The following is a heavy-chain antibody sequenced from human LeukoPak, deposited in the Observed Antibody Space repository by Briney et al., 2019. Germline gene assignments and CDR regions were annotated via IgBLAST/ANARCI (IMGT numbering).Heavy chain of an antibody. CDR3: ARTYGDYDDAFDI. V-gene: IGHV3-9*03. J-gene: IGHJ3*02. CDR2: ITWDSDTK. Sequence: PGRSLRLSCAASGFTFDHYAMHWVRQPPGKGLEWVSGITWDSDTKGYADSVKGRFTISRDNAKNSLYLQMNYLRTEDMAVYYCARTYGDYDDAFDIWGQGTVVIASS. CDR1: GFTFDHYA. D-gene: IGHD4-17*01.